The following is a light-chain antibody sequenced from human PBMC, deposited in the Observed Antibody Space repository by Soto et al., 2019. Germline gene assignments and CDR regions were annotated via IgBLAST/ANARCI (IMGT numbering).Light chain of an antibody. CDR3: CPYAGSSTVL. Sequence: QSVLTQPASVSGSPGQSITISCTGTSSDVGSYILVSWYQQHPGKAPKLMIYEGSKRPSGVSNRFSGSKSGNTASLTISGLQAEYVADYYCCPYAGSSTVLFGGGPQLTVL. CDR1: SSDVGSYIL. V-gene: IGLV2-23*01. J-gene: IGLJ2*01. CDR2: EGS.